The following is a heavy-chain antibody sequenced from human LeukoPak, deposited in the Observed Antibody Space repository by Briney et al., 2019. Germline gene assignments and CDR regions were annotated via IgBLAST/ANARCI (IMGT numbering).Heavy chain of an antibody. V-gene: IGHV3-15*01. CDR2: IKSKANGETT. D-gene: IGHD1-26*01. Sequence: PGGSLRLSSAASGFTFSNAWMSWVRQAPGKGLEWVGRIKSKANGETTDYAAPVKGRFTISRDDSKNTVYLQMNSLQTEDTAVYYCTTVRSYWSWGSRGQGIMVTVSS. CDR3: TTVRSYWSWGS. CDR1: GFTFSNAW. J-gene: IGHJ4*02.